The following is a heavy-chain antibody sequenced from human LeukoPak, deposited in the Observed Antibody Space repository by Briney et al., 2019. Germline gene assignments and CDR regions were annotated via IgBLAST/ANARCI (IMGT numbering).Heavy chain of an antibody. CDR3: TTGNSIEVKDAFDI. CDR2: IKSKADGGTT. CDR1: GFSFSNAW. D-gene: IGHD4-23*01. Sequence: PGGSLRLSCAASGFSFSNAWMSWVRQAPGKGLEWVGRIKSKADGGTTDYAARVEGIFFVSRGDSKNTVYLQLNSLKTEDTAVYYCTTGNSIEVKDAFDIWGQGTMVTVSS. V-gene: IGHV3-15*01. J-gene: IGHJ3*02.